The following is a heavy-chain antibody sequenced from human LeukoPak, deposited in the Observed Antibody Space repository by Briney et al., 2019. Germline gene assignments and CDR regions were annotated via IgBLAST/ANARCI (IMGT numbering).Heavy chain of an antibody. V-gene: IGHV3-23*01. CDR2: ISDSGDST. D-gene: IGHD2-15*01. CDR3: AKDIVVAACDY. CDR1: GFTFSNYA. J-gene: IGHJ4*02. Sequence: GGSLRLSCAASGFTFSNYAMNWVRQAPGKGLEWVSAISDSGDSTFYADSVKGRFTFSRDNSKNTVYLQMNSLRAEDTAIYYCAKDIVVAACDYWGQGTLVTVSS.